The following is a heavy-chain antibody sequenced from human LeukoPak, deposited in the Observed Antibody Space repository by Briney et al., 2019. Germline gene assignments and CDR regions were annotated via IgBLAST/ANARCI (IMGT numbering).Heavy chain of an antibody. CDR3: ATGRTCDY. V-gene: IGHV3-74*01. D-gene: IGHD3-16*01. CDR1: GFTLSRYW. J-gene: IGHJ4*02. Sequence: PGGSRRLSCAASGFTLSRYWMHWVRQAPGKGLVWVSRINSDGSSTSYADSVKGRFTISRDNAKNTVYLQMNSLRAEDTAVYYCATGRTCDYWGQGTLVTVSS. CDR2: INSDGSST.